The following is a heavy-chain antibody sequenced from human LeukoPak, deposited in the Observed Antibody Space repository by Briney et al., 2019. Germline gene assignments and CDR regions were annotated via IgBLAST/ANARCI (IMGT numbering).Heavy chain of an antibody. Sequence: GASVKVSCKASGYTLTGYYMHWVRQAPGQGLEWMGWINPNSGGTNYAQKFQGWVTMTRDTSISTAYMELSRLRSDDTAVYYCARGGYSSSWYHWGNGFDYWGQGTLVTVSS. CDR3: ARGGYSSSWYHWGNGFDY. CDR2: INPNSGGT. V-gene: IGHV1-2*04. CDR1: GYTLTGYY. D-gene: IGHD6-13*01. J-gene: IGHJ4*02.